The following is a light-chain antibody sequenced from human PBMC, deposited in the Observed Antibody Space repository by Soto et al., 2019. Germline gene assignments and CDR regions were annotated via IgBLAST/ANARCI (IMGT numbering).Light chain of an antibody. V-gene: IGLV2-23*02. Sequence: QSALTQPASVSGSPGQSITISCSETSRGIGTYNYVSWYQLHPGKVPKLIIYEVNNRPSGISPRFSGSKSGKTASLTISGLQAEDEADYYCCSFTTSSTWLFGGGTKLTVL. CDR2: EVN. CDR1: SRGIGTYNY. J-gene: IGLJ3*02. CDR3: CSFTTSSTWL.